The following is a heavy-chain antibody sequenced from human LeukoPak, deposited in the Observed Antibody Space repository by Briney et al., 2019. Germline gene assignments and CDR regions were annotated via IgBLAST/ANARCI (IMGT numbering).Heavy chain of an antibody. Sequence: KSSETLSLTCSVYADSISSSSYYWGWIRQPPGKGLEWIGSIYYSGSTYYNPSLKSRVIISVDTSKNQFSLKLNSVTAADTAVYYCARDQKLSVVDSWGQGSLVTVSS. CDR1: ADSISSSSYY. J-gene: IGHJ4*02. CDR2: IYYSGST. D-gene: IGHD4-23*01. V-gene: IGHV4-39*07. CDR3: ARDQKLSVVDS.